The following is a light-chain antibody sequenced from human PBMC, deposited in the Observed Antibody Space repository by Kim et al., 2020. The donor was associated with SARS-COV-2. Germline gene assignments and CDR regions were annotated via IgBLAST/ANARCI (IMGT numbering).Light chain of an antibody. V-gene: IGLV3-21*01. Sequence: SYELTQPPSVSVAPGKTARITCGGNNIGSKSVHWYQQKPGQAPVLVIYQDSERPSGIPERFSGSNAGNTATLTISRVQAGDEADYYCQVWDSRSEVVFGG. J-gene: IGLJ2*01. CDR3: QVWDSRSEVV. CDR1: NIGSKS. CDR2: QDS.